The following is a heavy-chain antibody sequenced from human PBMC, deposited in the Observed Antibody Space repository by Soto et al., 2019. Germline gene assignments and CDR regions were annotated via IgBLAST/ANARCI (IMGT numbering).Heavy chain of an antibody. CDR2: IYYTGST. Sequence: QVQLQESGPGLVKPSQTLSLTCTVSGGSISSGAYYWSWIRQPPGKGLEWIGYIYYTGSTYYNPSLKSPVTISVDTPRNQFSLNLSSVTAADTAVYYCASYFGGYDARRYFDYWGQGTLVTVSS. J-gene: IGHJ4*02. V-gene: IGHV4-30-4*01. CDR1: GGSISSGAYY. D-gene: IGHD5-12*01. CDR3: ASYFGGYDARRYFDY.